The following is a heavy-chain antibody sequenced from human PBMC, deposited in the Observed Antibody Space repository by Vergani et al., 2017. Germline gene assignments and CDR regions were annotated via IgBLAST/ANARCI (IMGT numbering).Heavy chain of an antibody. J-gene: IGHJ3*01. CDR2: IYPGDSEV. CDR3: ASGGHGSENGGALQL. Sequence: EKQLVQSGSETKKPGASLKISCQAFGYIFSNFWIGWVRQRPRRGLEWMGIIYPGDSEVKSNPTFRGQVIFSVDTSVNTAYLQWRSLQASDTATYFCASGGHGSENGGALQLWGQGTNITVSS. V-gene: IGHV5-51*01. D-gene: IGHD3-10*01. CDR1: GYIFSNFW.